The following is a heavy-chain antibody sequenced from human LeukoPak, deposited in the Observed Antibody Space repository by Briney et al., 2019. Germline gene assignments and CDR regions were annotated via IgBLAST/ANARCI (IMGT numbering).Heavy chain of an antibody. J-gene: IGHJ6*03. CDR1: GGSVSTTFSY. D-gene: IGHD6-13*01. CDR2: MFYSGST. Sequence: SETLSRTCSVSGGSVSTTFSYWAWVRQPPGKGLEWIGSMFYSGSTYYNPSLKSRVTISVDTSKNQFSLKLSSVTAADTAVYYCARGYSSMDVWGKGTTVTVSS. V-gene: IGHV4-39*07. CDR3: ARGYSSMDV.